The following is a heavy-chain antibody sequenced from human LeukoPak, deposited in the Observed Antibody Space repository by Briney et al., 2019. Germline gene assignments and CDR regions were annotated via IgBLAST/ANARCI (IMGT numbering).Heavy chain of an antibody. J-gene: IGHJ6*03. CDR3: ASGSGSYRTPYYYMDV. CDR1: GFTVSSKY. V-gene: IGHV3-53*01. Sequence: GGSLGLSCVASGFTVSSKYMSWVRQAPGKGLEWVSVIYSGGSTYYADSVKGRFAISRDNSKNTLYLQMNSLRAEDTAVYYCASGSGSYRTPYYYMDVWGTGTTVTVSS. D-gene: IGHD3-10*01. CDR2: IYSGGST.